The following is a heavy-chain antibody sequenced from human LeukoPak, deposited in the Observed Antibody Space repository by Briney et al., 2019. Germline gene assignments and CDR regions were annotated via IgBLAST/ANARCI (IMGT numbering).Heavy chain of an antibody. CDR1: GASISGSGYY. V-gene: IGHV4-39*07. J-gene: IGHJ4*02. D-gene: IGHD1-7*01. Sequence: PSETLSLTCAVSGASISGSGYYLGWIRQPPGKGLEWIGNIYDTGSTYYNASLQSRVTISIDTSKNQFSLRLSSVTAEDTAVYYCARGGGNWNYVRMRAPIDYWGQGTLVTVSS. CDR2: IYDTGST. CDR3: ARGGGNWNYVRMRAPIDY.